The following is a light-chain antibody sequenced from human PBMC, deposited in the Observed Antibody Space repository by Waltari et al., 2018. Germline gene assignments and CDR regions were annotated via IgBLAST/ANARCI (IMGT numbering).Light chain of an antibody. V-gene: IGKV3-15*01. CDR2: HAS. Sequence: TVVTQSPVTLSVSPGERATLSCRTSQSIDSSLAWYQQKPGQAPRLLIYHASTRATGIPARFSGSGSETEFTLTISSLQSEDFAVYYCQQYNNWPPGTFGQGTKVEV. J-gene: IGKJ1*01. CDR1: QSIDSS. CDR3: QQYNNWPPGT.